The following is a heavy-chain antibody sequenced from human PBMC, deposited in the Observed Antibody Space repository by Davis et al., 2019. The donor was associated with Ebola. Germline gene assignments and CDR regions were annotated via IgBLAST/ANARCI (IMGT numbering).Heavy chain of an antibody. D-gene: IGHD5-12*01. CDR3: ARGSISGYGTLDY. CDR2: ISGDGGST. Sequence: GESLKISCAASGFTFDDYAMHWVRQAPGKGLEWVSLISGDGGSTYYADSVKGRFTISRHNSKNTLYLQMNSLRAEDTAVYYCARGSISGYGTLDYWGQGTLVTVSS. CDR1: GFTFDDYA. J-gene: IGHJ4*02. V-gene: IGHV3-43*02.